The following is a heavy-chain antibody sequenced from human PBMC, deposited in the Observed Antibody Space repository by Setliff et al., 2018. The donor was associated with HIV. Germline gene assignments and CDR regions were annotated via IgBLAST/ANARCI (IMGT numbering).Heavy chain of an antibody. CDR1: GFTFGSYG. CDR2: IRYDGSNK. D-gene: IGHD3-10*01. CDR3: AKGLLWFGELLSYHYYYGMDV. J-gene: IGHJ6*02. Sequence: GGSLRLSCAASGFTFGSYGMHWVRQAPGKGLEWVAFIRYDGSNKYYADSVKGRFTISRDNSKNTLYLQMNSLRAEDTAVYYCAKGLLWFGELLSYHYYYGMDVWGQGTTVTVSS. V-gene: IGHV3-30*02.